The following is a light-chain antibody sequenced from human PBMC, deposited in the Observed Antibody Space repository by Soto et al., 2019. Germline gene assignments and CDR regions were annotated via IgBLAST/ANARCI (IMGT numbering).Light chain of an antibody. J-gene: IGLJ2*01. V-gene: IGLV2-14*01. CDR3: SSYTSSSTLVV. CDR2: EVS. CDR1: SSDVGGYNY. Sequence: QPASVSGSPGQSITISCTGTSSDVGGYNYVSWYQQHPGKAPKFMIYEVSNRPSGVSNRSSGSKSGNTASLTISGLQAEDEADYYCSSYTSSSTLVVFGGGTQLTVL.